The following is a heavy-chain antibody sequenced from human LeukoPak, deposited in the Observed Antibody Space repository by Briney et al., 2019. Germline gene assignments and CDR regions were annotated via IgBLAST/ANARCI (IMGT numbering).Heavy chain of an antibody. Sequence: GASVTVSCKASGYTFTSYAMHWVRQAPGQRLEWMGWINAGNGNTKYSQKFQGRVTITRDTSASTAYMELSSLRSEDTAVYYCARDFGDYGLFDYWGQGTLVTVSS. CDR3: ARDFGDYGLFDY. CDR1: GYTFTSYA. J-gene: IGHJ4*02. CDR2: INAGNGNT. D-gene: IGHD4-17*01. V-gene: IGHV1-3*01.